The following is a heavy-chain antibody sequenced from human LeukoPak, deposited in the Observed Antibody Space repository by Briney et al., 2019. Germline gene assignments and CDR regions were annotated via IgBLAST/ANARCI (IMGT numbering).Heavy chain of an antibody. J-gene: IGHJ4*02. V-gene: IGHV4-59*01. Sequence: SETLSLTCTVSGGSISSYCWSWIRQPPGKGLEWIGYIFYSGSTNYNPSLKSRVAISVDTSKNQFSLKLSSVTAADTAVYYCVRSDDFWSGYYGYWGQGTLVTVSS. CDR1: GGSISSYC. CDR3: VRSDDFWSGYYGY. CDR2: IFYSGST. D-gene: IGHD3-3*01.